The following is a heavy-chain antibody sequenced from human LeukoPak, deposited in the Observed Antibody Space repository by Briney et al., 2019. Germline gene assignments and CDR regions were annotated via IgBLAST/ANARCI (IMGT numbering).Heavy chain of an antibody. CDR2: ISAYNGNT. CDR3: ARDHRDYGDYVSWFDP. CDR1: GYTFTSYG. D-gene: IGHD4-17*01. J-gene: IGHJ5*02. Sequence: ASVKVSCKASGYTFTSYGISWVRQAPGQGLEWMGWISAYNGNTSYAQKLQGRVTMTTDTSTSTAYMELRSLRSDDTAVYYCARDHRDYGDYVSWFDPWGQGTLVTVSS. V-gene: IGHV1-18*01.